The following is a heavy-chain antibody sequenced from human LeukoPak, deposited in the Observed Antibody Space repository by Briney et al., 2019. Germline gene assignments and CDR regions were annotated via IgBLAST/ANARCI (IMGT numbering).Heavy chain of an antibody. CDR3: AKGVTIFGVVPLDAFDI. V-gene: IGHV3-23*01. CDR2: ITGSGGST. J-gene: IGHJ3*02. CDR1: GLTFSSHA. D-gene: IGHD3-3*01. Sequence: GGSLRLSCVASGLTFSSHAMTWVRQTPEKGLEWVSGITGSGGSTYHAESVKGRFTISRDNSKNTLYLQMNSLRAEDTAVYYCAKGVTIFGVVPLDAFDIWGQGTMVTVSS.